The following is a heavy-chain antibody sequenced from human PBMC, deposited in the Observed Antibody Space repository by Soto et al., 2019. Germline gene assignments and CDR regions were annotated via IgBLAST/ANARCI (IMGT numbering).Heavy chain of an antibody. CDR2: IWYDGSNK. CDR3: ASESAGSYGGAMDV. CDR1: GFTFSSHG. V-gene: IGHV3-33*01. Sequence: QVQVVESGGGVVQPGRSLRLSCAASGFTFSSHGTHWVRQAPGKGLEWVAVIWYDGSNKYYADSVKGRFTISRDSSKITDYIHMNSLRADDTALYYCASESAGSYGGAMDVWGQGTTVIVSS. J-gene: IGHJ6*02. D-gene: IGHD3-16*01.